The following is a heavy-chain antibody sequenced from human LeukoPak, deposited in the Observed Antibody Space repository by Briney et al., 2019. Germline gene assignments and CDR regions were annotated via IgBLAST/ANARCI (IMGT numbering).Heavy chain of an antibody. CDR1: KYTFTDYY. CDR3: AAPSIAARRDYYGMDV. D-gene: IGHD6-6*01. Sequence: GASVKVSCKASKYTFTDYYMHWVRQAPGQGLEWMGRINPNSGGTNYAQKFQGRVTMTRDTSISTAYMELSRLRSDDTAVYYCAAPSIAARRDYYGMDVWGQGTTVTVSS. V-gene: IGHV1-2*06. J-gene: IGHJ6*02. CDR2: INPNSGGT.